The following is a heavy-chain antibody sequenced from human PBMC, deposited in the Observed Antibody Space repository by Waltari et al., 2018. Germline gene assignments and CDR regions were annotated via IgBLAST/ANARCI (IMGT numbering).Heavy chain of an antibody. D-gene: IGHD2-2*01. CDR1: GFNFRNYG. J-gene: IGHJ6*03. V-gene: IGHV3-23*04. CDR3: AKHQLLQAYYYSMDV. Sequence: EVQLVESGGELVQTGGSLRVSCAASGFNFRNYGLNWVRQAPGKGLEWVSIITSDGSGTYYADTVKGRFTTSRDNSNNTVFLQMNSLRVEDTALYYCAKHQLLQAYYYSMDVWGKGTTVTVSS. CDR2: ITSDGSGT.